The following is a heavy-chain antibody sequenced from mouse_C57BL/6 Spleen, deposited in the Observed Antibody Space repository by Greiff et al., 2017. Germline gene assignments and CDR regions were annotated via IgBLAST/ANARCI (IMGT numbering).Heavy chain of an antibody. D-gene: IGHD1-1*01. Sequence: VQLQQSGAELVRPGASVTLSCKASGYTFTDYEMHWVKQTPVHGLEWIGAIDPETGGTAYTQKFKGQAILTADKSSSTAYMKLRSLTSEDSAVYYCTRREGIYYYRGDYWGQGTSVTVSS. CDR1: GYTFTDYE. CDR3: TRREGIYYYRGDY. CDR2: IDPETGGT. V-gene: IGHV1-15*01. J-gene: IGHJ4*01.